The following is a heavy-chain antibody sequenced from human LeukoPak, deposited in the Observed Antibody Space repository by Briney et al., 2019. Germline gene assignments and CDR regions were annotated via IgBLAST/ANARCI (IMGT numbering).Heavy chain of an antibody. CDR2: IRYDGSNK. V-gene: IGHV3-30*02. J-gene: IGHJ4*02. CDR3: AKELTPRGYYYDSSGKFDY. D-gene: IGHD3-22*01. Sequence: GGSPRLSCAASGFTFSSYGMHWVRQAPGKGLKWVAFIRYDGSNKYYADSVKGRFTISRDNSKNTLYLQMNSLRAEDTAVYYCAKELTPRGYYYDSSGKFDYWGQGTLVTVSS. CDR1: GFTFSSYG.